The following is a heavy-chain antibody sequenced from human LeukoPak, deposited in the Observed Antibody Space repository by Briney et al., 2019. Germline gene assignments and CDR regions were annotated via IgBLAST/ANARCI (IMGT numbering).Heavy chain of an antibody. Sequence: ASVKVSCKASGYPFDNYYMHWVRQAPGQGLEWMGWINPKSGVTNYAQKSQGRVTMTTDTASTTAYTELSRLRSDDTAIYYCARLLSARGYTYGYTVYWGQGTLVTVSS. D-gene: IGHD5-18*01. CDR1: GYPFDNYY. CDR2: INPKSGVT. J-gene: IGHJ4*02. V-gene: IGHV1-2*02. CDR3: ARLLSARGYTYGYTVY.